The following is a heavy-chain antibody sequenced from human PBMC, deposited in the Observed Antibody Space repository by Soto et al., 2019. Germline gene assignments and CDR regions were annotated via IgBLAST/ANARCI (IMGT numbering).Heavy chain of an antibody. J-gene: IGHJ4*02. V-gene: IGHV4-59*08. CDR2: IYYSGST. CDR3: ARGTDTEVDHFDY. CDR1: GGSISSYY. D-gene: IGHD5-18*01. Sequence: SETLSLTCTVSGGSISSYYWSWIRQPPGKGLEWIGYIYYSGSTNYNPSLKSRVTISVDTSKNQFSLKLSSVTAADTAVYYCARGTDTEVDHFDYWGQGTLVTVSS.